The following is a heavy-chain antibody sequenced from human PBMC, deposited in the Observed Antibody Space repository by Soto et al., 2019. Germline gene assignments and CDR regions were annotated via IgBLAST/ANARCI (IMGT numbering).Heavy chain of an antibody. CDR1: GGTFSSYT. CDR2: IIPILGIA. D-gene: IGHD3-9*01. CDR3: ASYEYDILAGLTYYYMDV. Sequence: SVKVSCKASGGTFSSYTISWVRQAPGQGLEWMGRIIPILGIANYAQKFQGRVTITADKSTSTAYMELSSLRSEDTAVYYCASYEYDILAGLTYYYMDVWGKGTTVTVSS. V-gene: IGHV1-69*02. J-gene: IGHJ6*03.